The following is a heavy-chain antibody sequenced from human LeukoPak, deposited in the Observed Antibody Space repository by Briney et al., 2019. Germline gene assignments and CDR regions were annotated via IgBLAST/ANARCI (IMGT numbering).Heavy chain of an antibody. D-gene: IGHD6-13*01. Sequence: GGSLRLSCAASGFTFSSYAMSWVRQAPGMGLEWVSSIGSSGDITYYADSVKGRFTISRDNSKNTLYLQMNSLRAEDTAVYYCAKGRYSSSWDDAFDIWGQGTMVTVSS. CDR2: IGSSGDIT. CDR1: GFTFSSYA. J-gene: IGHJ3*02. V-gene: IGHV3-23*01. CDR3: AKGRYSSSWDDAFDI.